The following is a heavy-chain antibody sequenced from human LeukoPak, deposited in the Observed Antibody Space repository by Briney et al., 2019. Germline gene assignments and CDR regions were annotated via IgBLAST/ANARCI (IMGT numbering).Heavy chain of an antibody. CDR3: ATLRVELLRDWFDP. Sequence: EASVKVSCTASGYTFTGYYMHWVRQAPGQGLEWMGWINPNGGGTNYAQKFQGRVTMTRDTSISTAYMELSRLRSDDTAVYYCATLRVELLRDWFDPWGQGTLVTVSS. J-gene: IGHJ5*02. V-gene: IGHV1-2*02. CDR1: GYTFTGYY. CDR2: INPNGGGT. D-gene: IGHD1-7*01.